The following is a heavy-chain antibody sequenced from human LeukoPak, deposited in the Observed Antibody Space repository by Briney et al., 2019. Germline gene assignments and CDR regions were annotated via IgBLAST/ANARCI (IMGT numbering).Heavy chain of an antibody. CDR3: ARATLDN. CDR2: IYSDGST. J-gene: IGHJ4*02. V-gene: IGHV3-53*01. CDR1: GFTFISDY. Sequence: PGGSLRLSCAASGFTFISDYMRWVRQAPGKGLEWVSVIYSDGSTKYADSVKARFTISRDNSKNTVYLQMNSLRVEDTAVYYCARATLDNWGQGTLVTVSS.